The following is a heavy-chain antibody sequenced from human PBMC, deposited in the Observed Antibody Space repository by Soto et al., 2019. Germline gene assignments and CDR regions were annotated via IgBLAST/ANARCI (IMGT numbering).Heavy chain of an antibody. CDR1: GFAFSTYT. J-gene: IGHJ3*02. Sequence: GGSLRLSCAASGFAFSTYTMSWVRQAPGKGLEWVSSISGSTGSIYYADSVKGRFTISRDNDNNSLYLQMNSLRAEDTAVYYCARARYMVTPFDIWGQGTMVTVSS. CDR3: ARARYMVTPFDI. V-gene: IGHV3-21*01. D-gene: IGHD2-21*02. CDR2: ISGSTGSI.